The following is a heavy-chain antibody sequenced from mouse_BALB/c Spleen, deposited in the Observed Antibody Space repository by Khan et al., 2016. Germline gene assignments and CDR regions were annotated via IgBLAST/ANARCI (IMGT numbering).Heavy chain of an antibody. CDR2: INPYNDGT. CDR1: GYTFTSYV. CDR3: ASSGNYGGYFDV. J-gene: IGHJ1*01. Sequence: VQLQQSGPELVKPGASVKMSCKASGYTFTSYVMHWVKQKPGQGLEWIGYINPYNDGTKYNEKFKGKATLTSDKSSSTAYMELSSLTSEDSAVYYCASSGNYGGYFDVWGAGTTVTVSS. V-gene: IGHV1S136*01. D-gene: IGHD2-1*01.